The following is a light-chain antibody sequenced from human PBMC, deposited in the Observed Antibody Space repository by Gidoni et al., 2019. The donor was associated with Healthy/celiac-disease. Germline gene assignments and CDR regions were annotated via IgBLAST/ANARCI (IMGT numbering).Light chain of an antibody. Sequence: DIVMTQSPDSLAVSLGERATINCKSSQSVLYSSNNKNYLAWYQQKPGQPPKLLIYRASTRESGVPDRFSGSGSGTDFTLTISSLQAEDVAVYYCQQYYSTPRTFXQXTKLEIK. CDR1: QSVLYSSNNKNY. V-gene: IGKV4-1*01. J-gene: IGKJ2*01. CDR2: RAS. CDR3: QQYYSTPRT.